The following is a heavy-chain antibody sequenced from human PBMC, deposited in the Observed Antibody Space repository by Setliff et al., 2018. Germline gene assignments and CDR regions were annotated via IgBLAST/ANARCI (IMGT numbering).Heavy chain of an antibody. CDR1: GYSFTNYG. V-gene: IGHV1-18*01. Sequence: ASVKVSCKTSGYSFTNYGISWVRQAPGQGLEWMGWISAYTGNTYSAQKFQGRLTMTTDTSTTTAYMELRSLRSDDTAVYYCSRLVRYCTRTSCQRASGDDYWGQGTLVTVSS. CDR3: SRLVRYCTRTSCQRASGDDY. CDR2: ISAYTGNT. J-gene: IGHJ4*02. D-gene: IGHD2-2*01.